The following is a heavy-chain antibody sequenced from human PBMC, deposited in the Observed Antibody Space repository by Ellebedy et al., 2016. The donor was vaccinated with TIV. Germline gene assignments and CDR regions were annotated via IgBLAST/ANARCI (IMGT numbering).Heavy chain of an antibody. CDR2: VSPDGGGA. CDR3: AKNRQDGTPFYHY. J-gene: IGHJ4*02. CDR1: GFTFGRHW. Sequence: GESLKISXAGSGFTFGRHWMHWVRQDAEKGLLWVSRVSPDGGGAMYADSVKGRFTISRDNSKNTLYLEMNSLRAEDTALYYCAKNRQDGTPFYHYWGQGTLVAVSS. D-gene: IGHD2/OR15-2a*01. V-gene: IGHV3-74*03.